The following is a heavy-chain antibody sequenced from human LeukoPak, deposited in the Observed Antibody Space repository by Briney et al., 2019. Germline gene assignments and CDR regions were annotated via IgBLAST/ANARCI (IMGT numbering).Heavy chain of an antibody. V-gene: IGHV4-38-2*01. D-gene: IGHD6-19*01. J-gene: IGHJ4*02. Sequence: SGTLSLTCAVAGYSIRSGFYWGWIRQPPGKGLEWIGGLYHSGSTHYNPSLKSRVTISVDTSRNQFFLELTSVTAADTALYYCVRLVLEDIYVIALPDKYYFDYWGQGILVTVSS. CDR1: GYSIRSGFY. CDR3: VRLVLEDIYVIALPDKYYFDY. CDR2: LYHSGST.